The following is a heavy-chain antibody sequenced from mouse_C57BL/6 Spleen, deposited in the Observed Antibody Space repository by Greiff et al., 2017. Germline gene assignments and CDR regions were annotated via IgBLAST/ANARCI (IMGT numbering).Heavy chain of an antibody. V-gene: IGHV1-78*01. J-gene: IGHJ4*01. CDR1: GYTFTDHT. D-gene: IGHD2-5*01. Sequence: VQLQQSDAELVKPGASVKISCKVSGYTFTDHTIHWMKQRPEQGLAWIGYIYPRDGSTKYNEKFKGKATLTADKSSSTAYLQLNSLTSEDSAVYFCVKSYYSNAMDYWGQGTSVIVSS. CDR2: IYPRDGST. CDR3: VKSYYSNAMDY.